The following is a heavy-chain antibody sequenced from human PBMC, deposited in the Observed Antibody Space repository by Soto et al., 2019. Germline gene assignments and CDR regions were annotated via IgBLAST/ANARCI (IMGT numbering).Heavy chain of an antibody. CDR3: AKEEVSITIFGVVISYGMDV. D-gene: IGHD3-3*01. CDR2: ISGSGGST. V-gene: IGHV3-23*01. Sequence: GGSLRLSCAASGFTFSSYAMSWVRQAPGKGLEWVSAISGSGGSTYYADSVKGRFTISRDNSKNTLYLQMNSLRAEDTAVYYCAKEEVSITIFGVVISYGMDVWGQGTTVTASS. J-gene: IGHJ6*02. CDR1: GFTFSSYA.